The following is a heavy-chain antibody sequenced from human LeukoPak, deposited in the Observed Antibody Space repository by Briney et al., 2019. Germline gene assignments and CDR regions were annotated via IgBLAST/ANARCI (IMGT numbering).Heavy chain of an antibody. CDR3: ARKAAGLTFHY. D-gene: IGHD6-13*01. CDR2: INSDGSST. J-gene: IGHJ4*02. Sequence: GGSLRLSCAASGFTFSSYWMHWVRQAPGKGLVWVSRINSDGSSTNYADSVKGRFTISRGNAENTLYLQMNSLRAEDTAVYYCARKAAGLTFHYWGQGTLVTVSS. CDR1: GFTFSSYW. V-gene: IGHV3-74*01.